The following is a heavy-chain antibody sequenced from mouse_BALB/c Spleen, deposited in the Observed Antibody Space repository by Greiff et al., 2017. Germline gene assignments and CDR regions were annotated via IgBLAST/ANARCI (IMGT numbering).Heavy chain of an antibody. J-gene: IGHJ4*01. D-gene: IGHD2-4*01. CDR2: INSNGGST. V-gene: IGHV5-6-3*01. CDR3: AREGLRRVYYAMDY. CDR1: GFTFSSYG. Sequence: EVQLVESGGGLVQPGGSLKLSCAASGFTFSSYGMSWVRQTPDKRLELVATINSNGGSTYYSDSVKGRFTISRDNAKNTLYLQMSSLKSEDTAMYYCAREGLRRVYYAMDYWGQGTSVTVSS.